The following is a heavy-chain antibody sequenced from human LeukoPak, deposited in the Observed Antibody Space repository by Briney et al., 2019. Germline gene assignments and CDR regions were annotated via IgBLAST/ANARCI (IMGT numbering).Heavy chain of an antibody. CDR3: VRDSGWFHFDY. Sequence: GGSLRLSCAASGFTVGSSFMNWVRQAPGKGLEWVAHIKEDGSAENYVDSVKGRFSISRDNAKNSLYLQMNSLRVEDTAVYYCVRDSGWFHFDYWGQGILVTVSP. CDR1: GFTVGSSF. D-gene: IGHD6-19*01. V-gene: IGHV3-7*03. CDR2: IKEDGSAE. J-gene: IGHJ4*02.